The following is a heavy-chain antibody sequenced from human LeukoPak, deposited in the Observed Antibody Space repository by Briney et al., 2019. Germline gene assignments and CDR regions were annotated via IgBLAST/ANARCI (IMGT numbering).Heavy chain of an antibody. CDR1: GFTFSSYG. CDR2: IKPDGTYK. CDR3: AGSHSYAFDS. V-gene: IGHV3-7*04. J-gene: IGHJ4*02. Sequence: PGGSLRLSCAASGFTFSSYGMHWVRQAPGKGLEWVANIKPDGTYKQYVESVKGRFTISRDNAKNSLFLQMNSLRAEDTAVYYCAGSHSYAFDSWGQGTLVTVSS. D-gene: IGHD2-21*01.